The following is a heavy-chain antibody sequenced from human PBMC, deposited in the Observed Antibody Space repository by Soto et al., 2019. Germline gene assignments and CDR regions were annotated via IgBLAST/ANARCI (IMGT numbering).Heavy chain of an antibody. CDR1: GFTFSDYG. D-gene: IGHD2-15*01. CDR2: IWYDGSEK. CDR3: AKERFLWVVPAPPGN. Sequence: QVQLVESGGGVVQPGASLRLSCAASGFTFSDYGMHWVRQAPGKGLQWVALIWYDGSEKRYAESVKGRFTVSRDNAKNTVYVQMNGLGVEDTAVYYCAKERFLWVVPAPPGNWGQATLVTVS. J-gene: IGHJ4*02. V-gene: IGHV3-30*02.